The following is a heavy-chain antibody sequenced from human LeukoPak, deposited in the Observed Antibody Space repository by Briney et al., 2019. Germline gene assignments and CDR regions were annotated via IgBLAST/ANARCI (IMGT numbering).Heavy chain of an antibody. J-gene: IGHJ4*02. CDR2: ISGSAGST. CDR3: SRGRYCSSTSCYIDY. V-gene: IGHV3-23*01. Sequence: GGSLRLSCVTSGFTFSSYAMGWVRQAPGKGREWVSGISGSAGSTYYADSVKGRFTISRDNSKNTLYLQMNSLRAEDTAVYYCSRGRYCSSTSCYIDYWGQGTLVTVSS. D-gene: IGHD2-2*02. CDR1: GFTFSSYA.